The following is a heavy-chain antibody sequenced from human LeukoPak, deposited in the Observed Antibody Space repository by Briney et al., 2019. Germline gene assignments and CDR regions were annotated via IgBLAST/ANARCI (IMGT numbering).Heavy chain of an antibody. D-gene: IGHD6-19*01. CDR1: GGSISSGGYY. CDR2: IYYSGST. V-gene: IGHV4-31*03. Sequence: PSETLSLTCTVSGGSISSGGYYWSWIRQHPGKGLEWIGYIYYSGSTYYNPSLKSRVTISVDTSKNQFSLKLSPVTAADTAVYYCARGFSGWLFDYWGQGTLVTVSS. J-gene: IGHJ4*02. CDR3: ARGFSGWLFDY.